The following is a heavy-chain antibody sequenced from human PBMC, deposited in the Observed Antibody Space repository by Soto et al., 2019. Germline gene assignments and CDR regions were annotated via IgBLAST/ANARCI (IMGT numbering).Heavy chain of an antibody. CDR1: GFTCVDYA. J-gene: IGHJ6*02. D-gene: IGHD1-26*01. Sequence: PVGSLRHSCAASGFTCVDYAMRWVRQAPGKGLEWVSGISWNSGSIGYADSVKGRFTISRDNAKNSLYLQMNSLRAEDTALYYCAKDGGPGAYYYYGMDVWGQGTTVTVSS. CDR2: ISWNSGSI. CDR3: AKDGGPGAYYYYGMDV. V-gene: IGHV3-9*01.